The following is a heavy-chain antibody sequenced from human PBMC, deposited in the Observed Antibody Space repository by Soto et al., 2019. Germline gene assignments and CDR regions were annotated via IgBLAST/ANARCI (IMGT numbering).Heavy chain of an antibody. CDR2: FIPIFGTA. J-gene: IGHJ6*02. D-gene: IGHD2-21*02. CDR3: ARGHIVVVTDPNYYYGMDV. CDR1: GGTFSSYA. Sequence: QVQLVQSGAEVKKPGSSVKVSCKASGGTFSSYAISWVRQAPGQGLEWMGGFIPIFGTANYAQKFQGRVTITADESTSTAYMGLSSLRSEDTAVYYCARGHIVVVTDPNYYYGMDVWGQGTTVTVSS. V-gene: IGHV1-69*12.